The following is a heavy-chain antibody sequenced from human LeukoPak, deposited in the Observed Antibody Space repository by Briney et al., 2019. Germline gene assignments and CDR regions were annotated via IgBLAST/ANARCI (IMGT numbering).Heavy chain of an antibody. D-gene: IGHD3-16*01. J-gene: IGHJ3*02. CDR2: ISYSGST. CDR3: GRGLWGGVFDI. Sequence: SETLSLTCIVSGGSLNNYYWSWIRQPPGKGLEWIGYISYSGSTDYNLSLKSRVTISVDTSKNQFSLKLNSVTAADTAVCYCGRGLWGGVFDIWGQGTMVTVSS. V-gene: IGHV4-59*01. CDR1: GGSLNNYY.